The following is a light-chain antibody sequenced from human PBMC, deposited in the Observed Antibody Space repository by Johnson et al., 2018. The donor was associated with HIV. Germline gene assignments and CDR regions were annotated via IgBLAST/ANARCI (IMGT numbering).Light chain of an antibody. J-gene: IGLJ1*01. CDR2: GTT. Sequence: QSMLTQPPSVSAAAGQKVTISCSGTYSNIEHNYVSWYQQLPGTAPKLLIYGTTQRPSGIPDRFSGSKSGTSATLGITGLQTGDEADYYCGTWDSSLRVGFFGTGTKVTVL. CDR3: GTWDSSLRVGF. CDR1: YSNIEHNY. V-gene: IGLV1-51*01.